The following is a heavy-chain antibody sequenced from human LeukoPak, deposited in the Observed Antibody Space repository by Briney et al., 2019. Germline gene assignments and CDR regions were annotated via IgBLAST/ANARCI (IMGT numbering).Heavy chain of an antibody. V-gene: IGHV3-73*01. CDR2: IKSKANSYAT. D-gene: IGHD7-27*01. J-gene: IGHJ4*02. CDR3: TRPAGDRDY. CDR1: GFTFSGSA. Sequence: GGSLRLSCAASGFTFSGSAMHWVRQASGKGLEWVGSIKSKANSYATAYAASVKGRFTISRDDSKNTAYLQMNSLKTEDTAVYYCTRPAGDRDYWGQGTLVTVSS.